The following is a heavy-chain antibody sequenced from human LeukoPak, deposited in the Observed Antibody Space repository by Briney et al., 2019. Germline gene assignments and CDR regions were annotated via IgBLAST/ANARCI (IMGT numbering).Heavy chain of an antibody. D-gene: IGHD3-10*01. CDR2: IIPIFGTA. Sequence: ASVKVSCKASGCTFSSYAISWVRQAPGQGLEWMGRIIPIFGTANYAQKFQGRVTITADKSTSTAYMELSSLRSEDTAVYYCARVYGSGSYHDYYYYYYMDVWGKGTTVTVSS. J-gene: IGHJ6*03. CDR1: GCTFSSYA. V-gene: IGHV1-69*06. CDR3: ARVYGSGSYHDYYYYYYMDV.